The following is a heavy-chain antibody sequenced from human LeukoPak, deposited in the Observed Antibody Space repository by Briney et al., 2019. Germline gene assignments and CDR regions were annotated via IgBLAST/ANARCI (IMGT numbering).Heavy chain of an antibody. V-gene: IGHV4-39*01. D-gene: IGHD5-12*01. CDR1: GGPISSSSYY. CDR3: ARLGGDGYNSGFF. Sequence: SETLSLTCTVSGGPISSSSYYWGWIRQPPGKGLEWIGSIYYSGSTYYNPSLKSRVTISVDTSKNQFSLKLSSVTAADTAVYYCARLGGDGYNSGFFWGQGTLVTVSS. J-gene: IGHJ4*02. CDR2: IYYSGST.